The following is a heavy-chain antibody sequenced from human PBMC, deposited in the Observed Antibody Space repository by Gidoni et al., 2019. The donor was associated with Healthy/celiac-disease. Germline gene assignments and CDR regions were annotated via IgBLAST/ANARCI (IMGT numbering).Heavy chain of an antibody. CDR2: ISYDGSNK. J-gene: IGHJ4*02. V-gene: IGHV3-30-3*01. Sequence: QVQLVESGGGVVQPGRSLGLSCAASGFTFSSYAMHWVRQAPGKGLECVAVISYDGSNKYYADSVKGRFTISRDNSKNTLYLQMNSLRAEDTAVYYCARERMKIFDYWGQGTLVTVSS. CDR1: GFTFSSYA. CDR3: ARERMKIFDY.